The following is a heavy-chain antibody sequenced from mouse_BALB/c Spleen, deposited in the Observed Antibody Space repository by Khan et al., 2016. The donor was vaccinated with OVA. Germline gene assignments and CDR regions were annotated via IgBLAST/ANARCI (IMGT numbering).Heavy chain of an antibody. J-gene: IGHJ3*02. V-gene: IGHV1-84*02. D-gene: IGHD1-1*01. CDR1: GYIFTDYY. CDR2: IYPGNGNT. Sequence: QVQLQQSGPELVNPGASVKISCKASGYIFTDYYINWVKQKPGQGLEWIGWIYPGNGNTKYKENFKGKATLTVDTSSSTAYMQLSSLTSEDTAVYFCARGNYYGSTSWFGYWGQGTLVTVST. CDR3: ARGNYYGSTSWFGY.